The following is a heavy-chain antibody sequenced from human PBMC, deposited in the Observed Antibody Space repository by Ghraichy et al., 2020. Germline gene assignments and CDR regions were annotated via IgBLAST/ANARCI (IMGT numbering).Heavy chain of an antibody. CDR3: AKDQPYYYYYYMDV. V-gene: IGHV3-30*18. J-gene: IGHJ6*03. CDR1: GFTFSSYG. CDR2: ISYDGSNK. Sequence: GGSLRLSCAASGFTFSSYGMHWVRQAPGKGLEWVAGISYDGSNKYYADSVKGRFTISRDNSKNTLYLQMNSLRAEDTAVYYCAKDQPYYYYYYMDVWGKGTTVTVSS.